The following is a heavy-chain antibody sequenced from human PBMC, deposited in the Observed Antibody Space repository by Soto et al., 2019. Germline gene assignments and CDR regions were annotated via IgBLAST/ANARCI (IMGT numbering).Heavy chain of an antibody. V-gene: IGHV4-34*01. CDR1: GGSFSGYY. CDR2: INDRGSI. Sequence: QVQLQQWGAGPLRPLETLSLTCGVSGGSFSGYYWAWIRQSPGTGLEWIGEINDRGSINYNPSLKSRVSISVDTSNNHYSLNLRSVTAADTAVYYCARESHDILTGPPWVWYFDLWGRGTLVTVSS. D-gene: IGHD3-9*01. J-gene: IGHJ2*01. CDR3: ARESHDILTGPPWVWYFDL.